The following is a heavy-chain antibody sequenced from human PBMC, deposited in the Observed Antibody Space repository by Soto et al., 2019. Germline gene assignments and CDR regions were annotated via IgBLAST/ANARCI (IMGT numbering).Heavy chain of an antibody. CDR1: GGSFSGYY. CDR3: ARAAPRYCSGGSCYSGRYY. V-gene: IGHV4-34*01. D-gene: IGHD2-15*01. Sequence: QVQLQQWGAGLLKPSETLSLTCAVYGGSFSGYYWSWIRQPPGKGLEWIGESNHSGRTNYNQSLKSRITRSVDTSKNQFCLRLSSVTAADTAVYYWARAAPRYCSGGSCYSGRYYWGQGTLVTVSS. CDR2: SNHSGRT. J-gene: IGHJ4*02.